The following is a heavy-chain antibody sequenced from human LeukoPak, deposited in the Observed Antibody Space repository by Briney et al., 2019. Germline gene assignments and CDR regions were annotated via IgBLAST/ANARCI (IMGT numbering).Heavy chain of an antibody. CDR1: GFILSGYA. D-gene: IGHD2-21*02. V-gene: IGHV3-23*01. Sequence: GGSLRLSCGASGFILSGYAMNWVRQAPGKGLEWVSAISGSGGRTYHADSVKGRFTISRDNSKNTLYLQMNSLRAEDTAVYYCAKENRRYCGGDCYPDAFDIWGQGTMVTVSS. CDR2: ISGSGGRT. CDR3: AKENRRYCGGDCYPDAFDI. J-gene: IGHJ3*02.